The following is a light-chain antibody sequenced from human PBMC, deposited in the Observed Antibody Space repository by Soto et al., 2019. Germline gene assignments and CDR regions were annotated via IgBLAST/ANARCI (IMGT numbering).Light chain of an antibody. CDR1: QSISTR. J-gene: IGKJ5*01. Sequence: DIQMTQSPSTLSASVCVRVTITCRASQSISTRLAWYQQKPGKAPKLLIYDASSLESGVPSRFSGSASGTEFTLTISSLQPDDFATYYCQQLNSYPITFGQGTRLEI. CDR3: QQLNSYPIT. V-gene: IGKV1-5*01. CDR2: DAS.